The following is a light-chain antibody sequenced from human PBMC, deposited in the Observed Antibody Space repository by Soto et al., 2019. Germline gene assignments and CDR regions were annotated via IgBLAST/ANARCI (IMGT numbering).Light chain of an antibody. CDR2: DNT. J-gene: IGLJ1*01. CDR1: SSNIGAGYD. V-gene: IGLV1-40*01. Sequence: QSVLTQPPSVSGAPGQRVTISCTGSSSNIGAGYDVHWYQQLPGTAPKLLIYDNTNRPSGVPDRFSGSKSGTSASLAITGRQAEDEADYYCQSYDSNLSGDYVFGSGTKLTVL. CDR3: QSYDSNLSGDYV.